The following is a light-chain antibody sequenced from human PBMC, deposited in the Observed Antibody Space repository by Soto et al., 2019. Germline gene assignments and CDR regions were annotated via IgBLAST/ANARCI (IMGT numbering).Light chain of an antibody. V-gene: IGLV2-11*01. CDR3: CSYAGTYWV. Sequence: QSALTQPRSVSGSPGQSVTISCTGTSSDVGGYNYVSWYQQHPGKAPKLMICDVTKRPSGVPDRFSGSKSGNTASLTISGLQAEDGADYYCCSYAGTYWVFGGGTKVTVL. J-gene: IGLJ3*02. CDR1: SSDVGGYNY. CDR2: DVT.